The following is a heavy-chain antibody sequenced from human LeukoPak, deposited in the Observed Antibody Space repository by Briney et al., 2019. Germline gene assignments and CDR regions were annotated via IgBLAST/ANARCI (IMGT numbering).Heavy chain of an antibody. J-gene: IGHJ4*02. Sequence: SETLSLTCTGSGGSIRNGSYSWGWIRQPPGKVLECLGRFYYSGTTYYNPSLKSRVTISVDTYKNQFSLRLSSVTVADTAVYYCARRDGSGSSYYFDYWGRGTLVSVSS. CDR2: FYYSGTT. D-gene: IGHD3-10*01. V-gene: IGHV4-39*01. CDR3: ARRDGSGSSYYFDY. CDR1: GGSIRNGSYS.